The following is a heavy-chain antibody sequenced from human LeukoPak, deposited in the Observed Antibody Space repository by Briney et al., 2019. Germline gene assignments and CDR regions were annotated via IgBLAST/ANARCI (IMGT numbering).Heavy chain of an antibody. V-gene: IGHV3-23*01. CDR2: ITADGGST. D-gene: IGHD2-21*02. CDR3: AKGHYPDANCAGDCYYSY. CDR1: GFTFSSYA. J-gene: IGHJ4*02. Sequence: GGSLRLSCAASGFTFSSYAMTWVRQAPGKGLEWVSGITADGGSTFYADSVKGRFTISRDNSKNTLYLQTDSLRAEDTAVYYCAKGHYPDANCAGDCYYSYWGQGTLVTVSS.